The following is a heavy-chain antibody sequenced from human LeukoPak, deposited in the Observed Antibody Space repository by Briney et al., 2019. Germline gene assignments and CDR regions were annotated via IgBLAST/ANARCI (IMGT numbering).Heavy chain of an antibody. CDR1: GYTFTSYY. Sequence: ASVKVSCKASGYTFTSYYMHWVRQAPGQGLEWMGMINPSGGSTSYAQKFQGRVTMTRDTSTSTVYMELSSLRPEDTAVYYCARGKSSPSYYYYGMDVWGQGTTVTVSS. V-gene: IGHV1-46*01. CDR3: ARGKSSPSYYYYGMDV. D-gene: IGHD6-13*01. CDR2: INPSGGST. J-gene: IGHJ6*02.